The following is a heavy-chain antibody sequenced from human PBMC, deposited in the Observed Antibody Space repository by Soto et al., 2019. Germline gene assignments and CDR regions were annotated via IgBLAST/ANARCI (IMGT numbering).Heavy chain of an antibody. CDR3: ARGGSSSDNGMDV. V-gene: IGHV3-48*02. CDR2: ISSRSYTI. D-gene: IGHD6-6*01. CDR1: GFSFSTYS. J-gene: IGHJ6*02. Sequence: EVQLVESGGGLVQPGGSLRLSCAASGFSFSTYSMNWVRQAPGKGLEWVSYISSRSYTIYYVDSVKGRFTISRDNAKNSLYLQMNSLRDEHTAVYDCARGGSSSDNGMDVWGQGTTVTVSS.